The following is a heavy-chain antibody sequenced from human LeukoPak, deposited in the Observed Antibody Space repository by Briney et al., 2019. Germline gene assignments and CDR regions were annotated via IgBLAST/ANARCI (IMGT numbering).Heavy chain of an antibody. D-gene: IGHD2-15*01. V-gene: IGHV4-59*01. Sequence: SETLSLTCTVSGGSISSYYWSWIRQPPGKGLEWIGYIYYSGSTDYNPSLKSRVTISVDTSKNQFSLKLSSVTAADTAVYYCARSTPRYCSGGSCYGYYYYMDVWGKGTTVTVSS. CDR3: ARSTPRYCSGGSCYGYYYYMDV. CDR2: IYYSGST. J-gene: IGHJ6*03. CDR1: GGSISSYY.